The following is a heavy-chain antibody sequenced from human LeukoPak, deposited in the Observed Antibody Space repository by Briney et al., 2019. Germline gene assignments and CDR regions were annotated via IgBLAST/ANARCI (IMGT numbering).Heavy chain of an antibody. CDR1: GFTVSSTS. D-gene: IGHD4-17*01. J-gene: IGHJ4*02. CDR2: IRGDRSI. V-gene: IGHV3-66*04. Sequence: GGSLRLSCAASGFTVSSTSIIWVRQAPGKGLECVSYIRGDRSIEYAEYVKGRFTISRDDSKNTVYLQMNSLRVEDTSVYYCARRRGGYGDGDFDYWGQGTLVTVSS. CDR3: ARRRGGYGDGDFDY.